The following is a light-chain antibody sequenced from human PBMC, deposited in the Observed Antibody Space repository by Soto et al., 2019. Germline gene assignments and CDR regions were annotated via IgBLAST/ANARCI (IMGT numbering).Light chain of an antibody. CDR1: QTISSW. Sequence: DIPMTQSPSTLSGSVGDIVTITFRASQTISSWLAWYQQKQVKAPKLLIYKASTLKSGVPSRFSGSGSGTEFTLAISSLQPDDFATYYCQHYNSYAEAFGHGTQVEFK. V-gene: IGKV1-5*03. J-gene: IGKJ1*01. CDR3: QHYNSYAEA. CDR2: KAS.